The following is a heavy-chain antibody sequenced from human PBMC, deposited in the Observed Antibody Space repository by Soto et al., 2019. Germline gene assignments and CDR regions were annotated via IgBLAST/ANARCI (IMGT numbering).Heavy chain of an antibody. CDR2: ISSSSSYI. Sequence: EVQLVESGGGLVKPGGSLRLSCAASGFTFSSYSMNWVRQAPGKGLECVSSISSSSSYIYYADSVKGRFTISRDNAKNSLYLQMNSLRAEDTAVYYCARSPGRAARPSYYYMDVWGKGTTVTVSS. CDR3: ARSPGRAARPSYYYMDV. CDR1: GFTFSSYS. J-gene: IGHJ6*03. V-gene: IGHV3-21*01. D-gene: IGHD6-6*01.